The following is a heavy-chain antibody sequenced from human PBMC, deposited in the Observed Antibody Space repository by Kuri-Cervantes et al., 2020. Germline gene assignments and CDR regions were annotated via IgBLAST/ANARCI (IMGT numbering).Heavy chain of an antibody. CDR2: IIPIFGTA. CDR1: GGTFNSYA. J-gene: IGHJ4*02. Sequence: SVKVSCKASGGTFNSYAISWVRQAPGQGLEWMGGIIPIFGTANYAQKFQGRVTITADKSTSTAYMELSSLRSEDTAVYYCARGGGTMVRGVIISPWYFDYWGQGTLVTVSS. D-gene: IGHD3-10*01. CDR3: ARGGGTMVRGVIISPWYFDY. V-gene: IGHV1-69*06.